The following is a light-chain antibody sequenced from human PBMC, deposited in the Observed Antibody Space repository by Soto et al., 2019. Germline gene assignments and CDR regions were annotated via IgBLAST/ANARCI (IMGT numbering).Light chain of an antibody. J-gene: IGKJ2*01. CDR2: GAS. CDR1: QSVRSN. Sequence: EVVMTQSPVTLSVSPGERVTLSCRASQSVRSNLAWYQQKVGQAPRLLIYGASTRATGIPVRFSGSGSGTEFTLTISSLLSEDFAVYYCQQYNTWPPYTFGQGTKLEIK. V-gene: IGKV3-15*01. CDR3: QQYNTWPPYT.